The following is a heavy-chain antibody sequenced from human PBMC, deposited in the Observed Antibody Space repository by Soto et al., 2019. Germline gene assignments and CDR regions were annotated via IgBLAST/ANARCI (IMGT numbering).Heavy chain of an antibody. V-gene: IGHV4-59*01. D-gene: IGHD6-6*01. CDR1: GGSMSGYY. Sequence: PSETLSLTCCVSGGSMSGYYWSWVRLAPGKGLEWIGYVYYTGSTNYNPSLQSRVSISVDASNKHFSLSLSLVTAADTAVYFCARSIAVPSGHIDHWGQGIRVTVSS. J-gene: IGHJ4*02. CDR2: VYYTGST. CDR3: ARSIAVPSGHIDH.